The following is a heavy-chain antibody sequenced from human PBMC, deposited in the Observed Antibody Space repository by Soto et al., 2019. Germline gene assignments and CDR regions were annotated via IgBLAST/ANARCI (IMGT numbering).Heavy chain of an antibody. CDR2: INAYNGNT. V-gene: IGHV1-18*01. CDR3: AMVDVYVTPSPQDV. Sequence: GASVKVSCKASGYRFTSYGIGWVRQAPGQGLEWKGRINAYNGNTNYAQNLQGRVTLTTDTSTSTAYMELRSLRSNDTAVYYCAMVDVYVTPSPQDVWGQGTTVTVSS. J-gene: IGHJ6*02. CDR1: GYRFTSYG. D-gene: IGHD3-16*01.